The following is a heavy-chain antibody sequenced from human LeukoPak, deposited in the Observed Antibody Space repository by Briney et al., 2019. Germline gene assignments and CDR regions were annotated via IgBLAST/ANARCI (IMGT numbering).Heavy chain of an antibody. J-gene: IGHJ4*02. CDR2: INPISGGT. D-gene: IGHD2-2*01. CDR1: GYTFTGYY. CDR3: ARYCSSTSCYSDY. V-gene: IGHV1-2*06. Sequence: ASVRVSCKASGYTFTGYYMHWVRQAPGQGLEYMGRINPISGGTVYAQKFQGRVTMTRDTSITTAYMELTRLTSDDTAVYYCARYCSSTSCYSDYWGQGTLVTVSS.